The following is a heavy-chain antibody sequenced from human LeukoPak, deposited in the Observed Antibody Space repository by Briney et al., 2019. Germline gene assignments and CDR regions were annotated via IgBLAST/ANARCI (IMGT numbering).Heavy chain of an antibody. Sequence: SETLSLTCTVSGGSISSSSCYWGWLRQPPGKGLEWIGSIYYSGSTYYNPSLKSRVTISVDTSKNQFSLKLSSVTAADTAVYYCARRWYYASGSLPTPFDYWGQGTLVTVSS. CDR2: IYYSGST. CDR3: ARRWYYASGSLPTPFDY. D-gene: IGHD3-10*01. CDR1: GGSISSSSCY. J-gene: IGHJ4*02. V-gene: IGHV4-39*01.